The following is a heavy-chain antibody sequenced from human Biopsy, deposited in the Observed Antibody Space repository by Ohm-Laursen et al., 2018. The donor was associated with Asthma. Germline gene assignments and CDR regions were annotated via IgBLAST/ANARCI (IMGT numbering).Heavy chain of an antibody. J-gene: IGHJ6*02. CDR3: ARGLLGLDV. V-gene: IGHV7-4-1*02. CDR1: GYIFTSHA. CDR2: INTNTGNP. D-gene: IGHD2-15*01. Sequence: GASVKVSCKASGYIFTSHAMNWVRQAPGQGLEWMGRINTNTGNPTYAQGFTGRFVFSLDTSVSTAYLQISSLKADDTAVYYCARGLLGLDVWGQGTTATVSS.